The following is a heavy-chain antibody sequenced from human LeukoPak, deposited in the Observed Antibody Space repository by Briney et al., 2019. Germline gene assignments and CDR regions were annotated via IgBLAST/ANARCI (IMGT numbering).Heavy chain of an antibody. CDR3: AKDRWFGELLSHSYYYYGMDV. D-gene: IGHD3-10*01. CDR2: ISGSGGST. Sequence: GGSRRLSCAASGFTFSSYAMSWVRQAPGKGLEWVSAISGSGGSTYYADSVKGRFTISRDNSKNTLYLQMNSLRAEDTAVYYCAKDRWFGELLSHSYYYYGMDVWGQGTTVTVSS. CDR1: GFTFSSYA. J-gene: IGHJ6*02. V-gene: IGHV3-23*01.